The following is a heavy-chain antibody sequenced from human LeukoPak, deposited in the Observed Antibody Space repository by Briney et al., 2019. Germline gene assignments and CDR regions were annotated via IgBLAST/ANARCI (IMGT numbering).Heavy chain of an antibody. CDR2: INPNSGGT. D-gene: IGHD3-10*01. J-gene: IGHJ5*02. Sequence: GASVKVSCKASGYTFTGYYMHWVRQAPGQGLEWMGWINPNSGGTNYAQKFQGRVTMTRDTSISTAYMELSRLRSDDTAVYYCARVGTRITMVRGATRGFDPWGQGTLVTVSS. CDR1: GYTFTGYY. CDR3: ARVGTRITMVRGATRGFDP. V-gene: IGHV1-2*02.